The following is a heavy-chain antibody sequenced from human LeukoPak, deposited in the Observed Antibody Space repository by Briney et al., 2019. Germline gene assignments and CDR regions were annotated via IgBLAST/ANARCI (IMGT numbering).Heavy chain of an antibody. Sequence: SETLSLTCTVAGGSISSSSYYWGWIRQPPGKGLEWIGSIYYSGSTYYNPSLKSRVTISVDTSKNQFSLKLSSVTAADTAVYYCARVASRARFDPWGQGTLVTVSS. V-gene: IGHV4-39*07. CDR1: GGSISSSSYY. J-gene: IGHJ5*02. CDR2: IYYSGST. CDR3: ARVASRARFDP.